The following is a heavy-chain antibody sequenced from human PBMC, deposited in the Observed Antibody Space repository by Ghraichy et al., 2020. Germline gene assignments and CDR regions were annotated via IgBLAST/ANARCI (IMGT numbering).Heavy chain of an antibody. Sequence: SETLSLTCAVYGGSFSGYYWSWIRQPPGKGLEWIGEINHSGSTNYNPSLKSRVTISVDTSKNQFSLKLSSVTAADTAVYYCARGPSFACSSTSCYTTASYYFDYWGQGTLVTVSS. J-gene: IGHJ4*02. CDR3: ARGPSFACSSTSCYTTASYYFDY. CDR2: INHSGST. D-gene: IGHD2-2*02. V-gene: IGHV4-34*01. CDR1: GGSFSGYY.